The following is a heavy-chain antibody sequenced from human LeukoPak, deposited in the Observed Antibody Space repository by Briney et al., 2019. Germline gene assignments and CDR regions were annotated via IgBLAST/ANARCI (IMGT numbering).Heavy chain of an antibody. Sequence: GGSLRLSCAASGFTFSSYTMSWVRQAPGKGLEWVSAISGSGGSTYYADSMKGRFTISRDNSKNTLYLQMNSLRAEDTAVYYCAKDLRYFDWSFDYWGQGTLVTVSS. J-gene: IGHJ4*02. CDR1: GFTFSSYT. CDR2: ISGSGGST. V-gene: IGHV3-23*01. CDR3: AKDLRYFDWSFDY. D-gene: IGHD3-9*01.